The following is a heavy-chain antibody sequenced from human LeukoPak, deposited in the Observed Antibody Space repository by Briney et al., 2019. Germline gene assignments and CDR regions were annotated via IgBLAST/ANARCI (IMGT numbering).Heavy chain of an antibody. Sequence: GGSLRLSCAASGFTFSDHYMDWVRQAPGKGLEWVGRIRSTANGYATAYAASVKGRFTISRDDSKDTAYLQMDSLKTEDTAVYYCTGNYYGSGSYADFDYWGQGTLVTVSS. V-gene: IGHV3-73*01. CDR1: GFTFSDHY. CDR2: IRSTANGYAT. D-gene: IGHD3-10*01. J-gene: IGHJ4*02. CDR3: TGNYYGSGSYADFDY.